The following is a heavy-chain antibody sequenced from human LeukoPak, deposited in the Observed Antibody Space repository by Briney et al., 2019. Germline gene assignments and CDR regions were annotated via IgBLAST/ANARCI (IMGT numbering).Heavy chain of an antibody. D-gene: IGHD2-15*01. CDR2: TSTSGST. CDR3: ARGAALAIDY. J-gene: IGHJ4*02. Sequence: SETLSLTCSVSGGSVTSGSYYWSWIRQPAGKGLEWIGRTSTSGSTSYNPSLKSRVTMSLDTSKNQFSLKLNSLTAADTAVYYCARGAALAIDYWGQGALVTVSS. V-gene: IGHV4-61*02. CDR1: GGSVTSGSYY.